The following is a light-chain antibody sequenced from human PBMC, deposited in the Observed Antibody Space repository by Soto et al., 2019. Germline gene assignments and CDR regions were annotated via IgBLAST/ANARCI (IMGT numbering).Light chain of an antibody. CDR3: SSYTSNFPPYV. CDR1: SSDFGGYNF. J-gene: IGLJ1*01. CDR2: HVT. Sequence: QSVLTQPASMSGSPGQSITISCTGTSSDFGGYNFVSWYQQHPGKAPKLMIYHVTNRPSGVSSRFSGSKSGNTASLTISGLQAEDEAEYYCSSYTSNFPPYVFGRGTRSPS. V-gene: IGLV2-14*01.